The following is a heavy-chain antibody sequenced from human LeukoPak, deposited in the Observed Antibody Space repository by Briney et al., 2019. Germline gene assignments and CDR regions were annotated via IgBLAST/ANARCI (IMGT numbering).Heavy chain of an antibody. D-gene: IGHD3-10*01. Sequence: PGGSLRLSCAASGFTFDDYAMHWVRQAPGKGLEWVSGISWNSGSIGYADSVKGRFTISRDNAKNSLYLQMNSLRAEDTALYYCAKDRSLARGVIIGPMRFDPWGRGTLVTVSS. CDR2: ISWNSGSI. J-gene: IGHJ5*02. CDR1: GFTFDDYA. V-gene: IGHV3-9*01. CDR3: AKDRSLARGVIIGPMRFDP.